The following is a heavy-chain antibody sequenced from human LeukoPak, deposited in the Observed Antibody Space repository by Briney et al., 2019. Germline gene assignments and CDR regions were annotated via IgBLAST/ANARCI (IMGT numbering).Heavy chain of an antibody. J-gene: IGHJ3*02. CDR2: ISSSSSYI. CDR3: ARESQGYCSSTSCYALGAFDI. D-gene: IGHD2-2*01. CDR1: GFTFSSYS. Sequence: PGGSLRLSCAASGFTFSSYSMNWVRQAPGKGLEWVSSISSSSSYIYYADSVKGRFTISRDNAKNSLYLQMNSLRAEDTAVYYCARESQGYCSSTSCYALGAFDIWGQGIMVTVSS. V-gene: IGHV3-21*01.